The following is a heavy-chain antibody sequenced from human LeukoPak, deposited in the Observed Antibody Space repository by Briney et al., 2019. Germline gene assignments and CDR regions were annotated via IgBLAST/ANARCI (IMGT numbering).Heavy chain of an antibody. Sequence: GGSLRLSCAASGFTFSSYWMNWARQAPGKGLEWVASINHNGNVNYYVDSVKGRFTISRDNAKNSLYLQMNSLGADDTAVYHCATDYYDSSGYYTGTYWGQGTLVTVSS. CDR2: INHNGNVN. J-gene: IGHJ4*02. V-gene: IGHV3-7*03. CDR1: GFTFSSYW. CDR3: ATDYYDSSGYYTGTY. D-gene: IGHD3-22*01.